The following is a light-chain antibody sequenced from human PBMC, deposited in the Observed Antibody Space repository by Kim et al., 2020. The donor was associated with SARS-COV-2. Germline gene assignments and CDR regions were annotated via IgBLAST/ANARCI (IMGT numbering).Light chain of an antibody. CDR1: KLGDKY. CDR3: QAWDTRVV. V-gene: IGLV3-1*01. J-gene: IGLJ2*01. CDR2: ENS. Sequence: SYELTQPPSVSVSPGQTASITCSGDKLGDKYASWYQQKPGQSPVLVIYENSKRPPGIPERFSGSNSGNTATLTISGTQAMDEADYYCQAWDTRVVFGGGTQLTVL.